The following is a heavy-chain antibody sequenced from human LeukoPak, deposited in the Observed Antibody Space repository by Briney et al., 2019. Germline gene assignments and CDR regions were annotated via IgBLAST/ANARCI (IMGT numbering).Heavy chain of an antibody. D-gene: IGHD4-17*01. CDR1: GYTFTSYY. Sequence: ASVKVSCKASGYTFTSYYMHWVRQAPGQGLEWMGVINPSGGSTSYTQKFQGRVTMTRDTSTSTVYMELSSLRFEDTAVYYCARDLGDSGDYRIDAFDVWGQGTMVTVSS. J-gene: IGHJ3*01. CDR2: INPSGGST. V-gene: IGHV1-46*01. CDR3: ARDLGDSGDYRIDAFDV.